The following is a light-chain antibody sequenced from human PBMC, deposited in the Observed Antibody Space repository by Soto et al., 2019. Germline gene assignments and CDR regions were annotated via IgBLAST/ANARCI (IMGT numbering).Light chain of an antibody. J-gene: IGKJ5*01. CDR3: QQRSNYLT. V-gene: IGKV3D-11*02. Sequence: EMVLTQSPATLSLSPGERATFSCRASQSVSSYLAWYQQKPGQAPRLLIYDASNRATGIPARFSGSGPGTDFTLTISSLEPEDFAVYYCQQRSNYLTFGQGTRLEIK. CDR2: DAS. CDR1: QSVSSY.